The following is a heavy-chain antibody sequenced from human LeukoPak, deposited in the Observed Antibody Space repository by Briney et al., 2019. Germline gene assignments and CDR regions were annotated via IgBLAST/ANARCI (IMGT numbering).Heavy chain of an antibody. CDR2: FYPGGST. J-gene: IGHJ6*02. CDR1: GFTVSSNY. Sequence: SGGSLRLSCAASGFTVSSNYMSWVRQAPGKGLEWVSVFYPGGSTFYADSVKGRFTISRDNAKNSLYLQMNSLRAEDTAVYYCARDGSYYGSGSSDYYGMDVWGQGTTVTVSS. D-gene: IGHD3-10*01. V-gene: IGHV3-53*01. CDR3: ARDGSYYGSGSSDYYGMDV.